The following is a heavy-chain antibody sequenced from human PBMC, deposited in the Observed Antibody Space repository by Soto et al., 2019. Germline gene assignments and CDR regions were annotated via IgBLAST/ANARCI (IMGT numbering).Heavy chain of an antibody. CDR3: ARERSYGDYVNYYYMDV. D-gene: IGHD4-17*01. Sequence: EVQLVESGGGVVRPGGSLRLSCAASGFTFDDYGMSWVRQAPGKGLEWVSGINWNGGSTGYADSVKGRFTIPRDKAKNSLYLQMNSLRAEDTALYQCARERSYGDYVNYYYMDVWGKGTTVTVSS. V-gene: IGHV3-20*01. J-gene: IGHJ6*03. CDR1: GFTFDDYG. CDR2: INWNGGST.